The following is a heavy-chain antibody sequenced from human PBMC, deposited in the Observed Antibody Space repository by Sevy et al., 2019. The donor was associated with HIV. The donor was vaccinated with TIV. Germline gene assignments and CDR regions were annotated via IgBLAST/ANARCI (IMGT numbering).Heavy chain of an antibody. D-gene: IGHD3-10*01. Sequence: SETLSLTCTVSGGSISSSSYYWGWIRQPPGKGLEWIGSIYYSGSTYYNPSLKSRVTISVDTSKNQFSLKLSSVTAADTAVYYCARQPYYYGSGSYYHYYYYGMDVWGQGTTVTVSS. J-gene: IGHJ6*02. V-gene: IGHV4-39*01. CDR3: ARQPYYYGSGSYYHYYYYGMDV. CDR2: IYYSGST. CDR1: GGSISSSSYY.